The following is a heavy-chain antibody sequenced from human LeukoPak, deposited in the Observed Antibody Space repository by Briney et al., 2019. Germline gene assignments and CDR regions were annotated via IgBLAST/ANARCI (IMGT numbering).Heavy chain of an antibody. CDR2: ISYDGSNK. CDR1: GFTFSTYA. J-gene: IGHJ6*02. CDR3: ARLREPAAIFVHGMDV. Sequence: GGSLRLSCAASGFTFSTYAMHWVRQAPGKGLEWVAVISYDGSNKYYADSVKGRFTISRDNSKNTLYLQMNSLRAEDTAVYYCARLREPAAIFVHGMDVWGQGTTVTVSS. D-gene: IGHD2-2*02. V-gene: IGHV3-30-3*01.